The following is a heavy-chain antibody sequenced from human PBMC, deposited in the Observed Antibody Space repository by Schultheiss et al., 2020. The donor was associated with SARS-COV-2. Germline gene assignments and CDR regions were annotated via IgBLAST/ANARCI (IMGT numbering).Heavy chain of an antibody. V-gene: IGHV4-39*07. CDR3: ASRLGYDSSGYYPLYFDY. J-gene: IGHJ4*02. D-gene: IGHD3-22*01. Sequence: SETLSLTCTVSGGSISSSSYYWGWIRQPPGKGLEWIGSIYYSGSTYYNPSLKSRVTISVDTSKNQFSLKLSSVTAADTAVYYCASRLGYDSSGYYPLYFDYWGQGTLVTVSS. CDR1: GGSISSSSYY. CDR2: IYYSGST.